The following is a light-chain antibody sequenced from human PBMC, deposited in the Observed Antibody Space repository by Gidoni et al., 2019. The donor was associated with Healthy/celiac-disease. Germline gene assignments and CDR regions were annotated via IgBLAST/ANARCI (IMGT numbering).Light chain of an antibody. CDR2: RNN. J-gene: IGLJ3*02. V-gene: IGLV1-47*01. CDR3: AAWDDSLSGWV. Sequence: QSVLTQPPSASGTPGQRVTISCSGSSSNIGSNYVYWYQQLPGTAPKLLIYRNNQRPSGVPDRFSVSKSVTSASLAISGLRSKDEADYYCAAWDDSLSGWVFGGGTKLTVL. CDR1: SSNIGSNY.